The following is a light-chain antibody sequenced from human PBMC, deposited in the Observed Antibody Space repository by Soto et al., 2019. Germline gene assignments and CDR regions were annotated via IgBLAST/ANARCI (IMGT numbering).Light chain of an antibody. CDR3: QQYGSSPLT. Sequence: DIQMTQSPSTLSASVGDRVTITCRASQSISSWLAWYQQKPGKAPKLLIYDASSRATGIPDRFSGSGSGTDFTLTISRLEPEDFAVYYCQQYGSSPLTFGGGTKVEIK. CDR2: DAS. J-gene: IGKJ4*01. CDR1: QSISSW. V-gene: IGKV1-5*01.